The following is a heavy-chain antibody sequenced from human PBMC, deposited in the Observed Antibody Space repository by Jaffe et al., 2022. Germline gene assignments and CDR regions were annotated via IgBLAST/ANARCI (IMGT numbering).Heavy chain of an antibody. CDR1: GFTFSSYA. J-gene: IGHJ5*02. V-gene: IGHV3-23*01. Sequence: EVQLLESGGGLVQPGGSLRLSCAASGFTFSSYAMSWVRQAPGKGLEWVSAISGSGGSTYYADSVKGRFTISRDNSKNTLYLQMNSLRAEDTAVYYCAKGLGIVLVVYAQGWFDPWGQGTLVTVSS. D-gene: IGHD2-8*02. CDR3: AKGLGIVLVVYAQGWFDP. CDR2: ISGSGGST.